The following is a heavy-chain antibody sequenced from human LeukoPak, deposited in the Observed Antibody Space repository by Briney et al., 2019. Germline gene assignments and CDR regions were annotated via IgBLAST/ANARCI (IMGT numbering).Heavy chain of an antibody. Sequence: GGSLRLSCAASGNYWMHWVRQAPGKGLVWASHINSDGSWTSYADSVKGRFTISKDNAKNTVYLQMSSLRVEDTAVYYCVRDRTLGVRDGFILAWGQGTLVTVSS. CDR2: INSDGSWT. CDR3: VRDRTLGVRDGFILA. V-gene: IGHV3-74*01. D-gene: IGHD5-24*01. J-gene: IGHJ5*02. CDR1: GNYW.